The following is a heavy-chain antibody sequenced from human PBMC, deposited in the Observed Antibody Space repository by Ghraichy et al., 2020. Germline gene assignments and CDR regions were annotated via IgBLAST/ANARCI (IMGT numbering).Heavy chain of an antibody. CDR2: ISGSGGST. D-gene: IGHD3-10*01. J-gene: IGHJ3*02. Sequence: GSLRLSCAASGFTFSTYAMTWVRQAPGKGLEWVSAISGSGGSTYYADSVKGRFTISRDNSKNTLYLQMNRLRAEDTAVYYCAKDQNPYYYGSGSDAFDIWGQGTLVTVSS. CDR1: GFTFSTYA. CDR3: AKDQNPYYYGSGSDAFDI. V-gene: IGHV3-23*01.